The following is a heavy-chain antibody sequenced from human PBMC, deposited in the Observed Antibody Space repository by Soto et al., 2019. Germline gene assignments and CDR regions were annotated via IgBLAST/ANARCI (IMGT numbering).Heavy chain of an antibody. J-gene: IGHJ4*02. CDR1: GGTFSSYA. Sequence: QVQLVQSGAEVKKPGSSVKVSCKASGGTFSSYAISWVRQAPGQGLEWMGGIIPIFGTANYAQKFQGRVTITADESTSTAYMERSSLRSEDTAVYYCASPNGGRRPGYRSSYDYWGQGTLVTVSS. D-gene: IGHD6-13*01. CDR2: IIPIFGTA. V-gene: IGHV1-69*01. CDR3: ASPNGGRRPGYRSSYDY.